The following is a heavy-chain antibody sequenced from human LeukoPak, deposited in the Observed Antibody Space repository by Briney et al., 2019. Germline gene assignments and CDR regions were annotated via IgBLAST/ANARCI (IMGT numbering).Heavy chain of an antibody. CDR2: ISPSSSYT. V-gene: IGHV3-11*03. CDR3: AKFSPMTASHYFDF. J-gene: IGHJ4*02. D-gene: IGHD2-21*02. Sequence: GGSLRLSCAASGXTFSDYYVSWIRQAPGKGLEWVSYISPSSSYTDYADSVKGRFTISRDNAKNSLYLQMNSLRAEDTAVYPCAKFSPMTASHYFDFWGQGTLVTVSS. CDR1: GXTFSDYY.